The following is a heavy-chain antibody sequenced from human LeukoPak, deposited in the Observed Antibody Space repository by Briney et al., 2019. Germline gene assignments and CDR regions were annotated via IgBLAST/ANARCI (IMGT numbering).Heavy chain of an antibody. CDR1: GYTFTSYG. V-gene: IGHV1-18*01. CDR2: ISAYNGNT. J-gene: IGHJ6*03. D-gene: IGHD3-3*01. CDR3: AREGGTWSGYYFHYYYYYMDV. Sequence: ASVKASCKASGYTFTSYGISWVRQAPGQGLEWMGWISAYNGNTNYAQKLQGRVTMTTDTSTSTAYMELRSLRSDDTAVYYCAREGGTWSGYYFHYYYYYMDVWGKGTTVTVSS.